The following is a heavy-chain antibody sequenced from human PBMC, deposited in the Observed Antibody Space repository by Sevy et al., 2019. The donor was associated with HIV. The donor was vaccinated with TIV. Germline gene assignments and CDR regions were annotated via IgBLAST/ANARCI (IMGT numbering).Heavy chain of an antibody. V-gene: IGHV4-30-2*01. D-gene: IGHD2-15*01. CDR3: ARVMGYCSGGSCYPKLNWFDP. Sequence: SETLSLTCAVSGGSISSGGYSWSWIRQPPGKGLEWIGYIYHSGSTYYNPSLKSRVTISVDRSKNQFSLKLSSVTAADTAVYYCARVMGYCSGGSCYPKLNWFDPWGQGTLVTVSS. CDR1: GGSISSGGYS. CDR2: IYHSGST. J-gene: IGHJ5*02.